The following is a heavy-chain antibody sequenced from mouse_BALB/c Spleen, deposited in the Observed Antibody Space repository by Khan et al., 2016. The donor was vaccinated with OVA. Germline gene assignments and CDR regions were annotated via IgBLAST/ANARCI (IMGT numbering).Heavy chain of an antibody. D-gene: IGHD2-10*01. J-gene: IGHJ4*01. Sequence: QIQLVQSGPELKKPGETVKISCKASGYTFTNYGMNWVLQSPGKALKWMGWINTYTGEPTYADDFKGRFAFSLETSASTAFLQINNPKNEDTATYFCARPPYFSYTLDYWGQGTSVTVSS. CDR3: ARPPYFSYTLDY. CDR2: INTYTGEP. CDR1: GYTFTNYG. V-gene: IGHV9-3-1*01.